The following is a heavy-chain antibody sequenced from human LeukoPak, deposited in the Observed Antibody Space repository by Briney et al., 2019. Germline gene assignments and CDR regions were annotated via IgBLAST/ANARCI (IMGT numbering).Heavy chain of an antibody. Sequence: PGGSLRLSCAASGFTFSSYSMHWVRQAAGRGRGWVAVISYDGSNKYYADSVKGRFTISRDNSKNTLYLQMNSLRAEDTAVYYCARVFPGDIVATILGSDYWGQGTLVTVSS. V-gene: IGHV3-30*04. CDR2: ISYDGSNK. CDR3: ARVFPGDIVATILGSDY. J-gene: IGHJ4*02. D-gene: IGHD5-12*01. CDR1: GFTFSSYS.